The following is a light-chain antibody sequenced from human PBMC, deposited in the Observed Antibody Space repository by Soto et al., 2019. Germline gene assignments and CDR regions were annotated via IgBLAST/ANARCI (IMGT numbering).Light chain of an antibody. CDR2: GAS. CDR1: QSVSSN. Sequence: EIVMTQSPATLSVSPGERATLSCRASQSVSSNLAWYRQKPGQAPRLLICGASTRGTGIPARFSGSGSGTEFTLTISSLQSEDFAVYYCQQYNNWPRTFGQGTKVEIK. CDR3: QQYNNWPRT. J-gene: IGKJ1*01. V-gene: IGKV3-15*01.